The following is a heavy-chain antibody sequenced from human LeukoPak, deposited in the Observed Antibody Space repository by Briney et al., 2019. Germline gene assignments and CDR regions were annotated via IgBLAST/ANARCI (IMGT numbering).Heavy chain of an antibody. CDR1: GYTFTSYA. J-gene: IGHJ4*02. CDR2: INAGNGNT. D-gene: IGHD3-22*01. V-gene: IGHV1-3*01. Sequence: ASVKVSCKASGYTFTSYAMHWVRQAPGQRLEWMGWINAGNGNTKYSQKLQGRVTITADKSTSTAYMELSSLRSEDTAVYYCARALINYYDSSGYYHFDYWGQGTLVTVSS. CDR3: ARALINYYDSSGYYHFDY.